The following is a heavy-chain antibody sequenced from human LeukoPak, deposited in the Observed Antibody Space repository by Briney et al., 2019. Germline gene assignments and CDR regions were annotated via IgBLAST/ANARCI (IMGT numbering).Heavy chain of an antibody. V-gene: IGHV4-61*02. CDR3: ARVTTGGYYNC. D-gene: IGHD3-22*01. J-gene: IGHJ4*02. Sequence: SETLSLTCTVSGGSISSGSYYWIWVRQPAGKGLEWIGRIYTSGSTNYNPSLKSRVTISVDTSNNQFSLKASSVTAADTAVYYCARVTTGGYYNCWGQGTLVTVSS. CDR2: IYTSGST. CDR1: GGSISSGSYY.